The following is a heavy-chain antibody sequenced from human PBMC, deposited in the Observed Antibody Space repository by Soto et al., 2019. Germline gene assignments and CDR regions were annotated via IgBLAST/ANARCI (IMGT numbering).Heavy chain of an antibody. CDR2: ISSSSYI. D-gene: IGHD3-22*01. CDR1: GFTFSSYS. Sequence: PGGSLRLSCAASGFTFSSYSMNWVRQAPGKGLEWVSSISSSSYIYYADSVKGRFTISRDNAKNSLYLQMNSLRAEDTAVYYCAREYYYDSSGYYREGFDYWGQGTLVTVSS. CDR3: AREYYYDSSGYYREGFDY. V-gene: IGHV3-21*01. J-gene: IGHJ4*02.